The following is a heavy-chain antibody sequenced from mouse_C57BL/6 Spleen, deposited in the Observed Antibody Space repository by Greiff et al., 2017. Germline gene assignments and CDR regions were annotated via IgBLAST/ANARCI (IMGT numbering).Heavy chain of an antibody. Sequence: VQLQQSGPGLVQPSQSLSITCPVSGFSFTSSGVHWVRQSPGKGLEWLGVIWSGGSTDYNAAFISRLSISKDNAKGQVFFKMNSLQADDTAIYYCARNYDGSSYGYFDVGGTGTTVTVSS. J-gene: IGHJ1*03. CDR3: ARNYDGSSYGYFDV. D-gene: IGHD1-1*01. CDR1: GFSFTSSG. CDR2: IWSGGST. V-gene: IGHV2-2*01.